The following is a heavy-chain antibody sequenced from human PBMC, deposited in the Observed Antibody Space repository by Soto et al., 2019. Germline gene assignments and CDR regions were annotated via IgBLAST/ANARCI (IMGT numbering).Heavy chain of an antibody. CDR2: ISGSGGST. D-gene: IGHD6-13*01. V-gene: IGHV3-23*01. CDR3: AKGGGSSWYLLDY. CDR1: GFIFSSYA. J-gene: IGHJ4*02. Sequence: EVQLLESGGGLVQPGGSLRLSCAASGFIFSSYAMSWVRQAPGKGLEWVSAISGSGGSTYYADSVKGRFTISRDNSKNTLYLQMNSLRAEDTAVYYCAKGGGSSWYLLDYWGQGTLVTVSS.